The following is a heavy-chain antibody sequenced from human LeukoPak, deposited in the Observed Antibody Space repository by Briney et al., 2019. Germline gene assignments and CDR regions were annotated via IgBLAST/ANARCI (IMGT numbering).Heavy chain of an antibody. D-gene: IGHD3-10*01. Sequence: SETLSLTCTVSGGSISSGDYYWSWIRQPPGQGLEWIGYIYYSGSTYYNPSLKSRVTISVDTSKNQFSLKLSSVTAADTAVYYCARVYGSGSYFVSWGQGTLVTVSS. V-gene: IGHV4-30-4*01. CDR1: GGSISSGDYY. CDR2: IYYSGST. CDR3: ARVYGSGSYFVS. J-gene: IGHJ4*02.